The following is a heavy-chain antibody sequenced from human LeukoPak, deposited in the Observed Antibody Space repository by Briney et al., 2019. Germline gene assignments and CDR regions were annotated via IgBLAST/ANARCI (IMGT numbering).Heavy chain of an antibody. CDR3: ARRTGCYYNY. CDR2: IYPSDSDT. Sequence: GESLKISCKGSGYSFTNYWIDWVRQMPGKGLEWVGSIYPSDSDTRYSPSFQGQVTISADKSISTAYLQWNSLKASDTAIFYCARRTGCYYNYWGQGSLVTVSS. J-gene: IGHJ4*02. V-gene: IGHV5-51*01. D-gene: IGHD1-26*01. CDR1: GYSFTNYW.